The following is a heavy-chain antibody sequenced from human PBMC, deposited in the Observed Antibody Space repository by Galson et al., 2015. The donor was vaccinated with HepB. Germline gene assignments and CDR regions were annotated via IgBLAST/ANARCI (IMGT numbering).Heavy chain of an antibody. J-gene: IGHJ6*02. V-gene: IGHV3-15*07. CDR3: TTDYPMVRGAQPPGYFYYGMDV. D-gene: IGHD3-10*01. Sequence: SLRLSCAASGFTFSNAWMNWVSQAPGKGPEWVGRIKSKTDGGTTDYAAPVKGRFTISRDDSKNTLYLQMNSLKTEDTAVYYCTTDYPMVRGAQPPGYFYYGMDVWGQGTTVTVSS. CDR2: IKSKTDGGTT. CDR1: GFTFSNAW.